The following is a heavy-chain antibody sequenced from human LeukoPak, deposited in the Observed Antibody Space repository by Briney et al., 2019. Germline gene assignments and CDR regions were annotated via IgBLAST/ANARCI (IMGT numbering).Heavy chain of an antibody. CDR2: IYSSYFT. D-gene: IGHD3-10*01. CDR3: ARVHIVTGTYFDS. J-gene: IGHJ4*02. CDR1: GDSMSGYS. V-gene: IGHV4-4*07. Sequence: SETLSLTCTVSGDSMSGYSWSWLRQPAGKELEWIGRIYSSYFTEYNLSLDGRVTMSIDTSKNEFSLMLDSVTAADTAVYYCARVHIVTGTYFDSWGQGALVTVSS.